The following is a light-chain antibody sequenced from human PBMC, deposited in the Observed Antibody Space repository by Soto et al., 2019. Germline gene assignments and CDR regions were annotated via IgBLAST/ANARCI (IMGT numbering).Light chain of an antibody. CDR1: QSINNW. J-gene: IGKJ1*01. Sequence: IQMTQSPSTLSASVGDRVTITCRASQSINNWLAWYQQKPGKAPKLLIYQASTLESGVPGRFSGSGSGTEFTLTITGLQSDDFATYHCQQYNNYPWVFGQGTKVDIE. CDR3: QQYNNYPWV. V-gene: IGKV1-5*03. CDR2: QAS.